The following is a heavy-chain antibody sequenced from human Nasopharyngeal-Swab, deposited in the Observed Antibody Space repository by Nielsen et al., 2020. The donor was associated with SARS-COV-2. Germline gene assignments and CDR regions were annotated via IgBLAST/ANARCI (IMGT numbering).Heavy chain of an antibody. CDR2: IRSKAYGGTT. CDR3: TREVPYYDFWSGYSTGDY. V-gene: IGHV3-49*04. D-gene: IGHD3-3*01. Sequence: GESLKISCTASGFTFGDYAMSWVRQAPGEGLEWVGFIRSKAYGGTTEYAASVKGRFTISRDDSKSIAYLQMNSLKTEDTAVYYCTREVPYYDFWSGYSTGDYWGQGTLVTVSS. CDR1: GFTFGDYA. J-gene: IGHJ4*02.